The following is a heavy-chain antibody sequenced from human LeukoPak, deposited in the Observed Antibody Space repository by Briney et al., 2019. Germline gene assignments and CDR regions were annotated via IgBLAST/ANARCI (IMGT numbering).Heavy chain of an antibody. D-gene: IGHD2-21*02. CDR1: GYTFTAYY. Sequence: ASVKVSCKASGYTFTAYYMHWVRQAPGQGLEWMGWINLNSGGTNSAQKFQGRVTMTRDTSISAAYMELSRLGSDDTAVYYCARVAGGDWYYFDFWGQGTLVTVSS. J-gene: IGHJ4*02. CDR2: INLNSGGT. CDR3: ARVAGGDWYYFDF. V-gene: IGHV1-2*02.